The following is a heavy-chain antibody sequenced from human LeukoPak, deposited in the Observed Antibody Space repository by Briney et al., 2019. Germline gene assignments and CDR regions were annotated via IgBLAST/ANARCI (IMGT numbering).Heavy chain of an antibody. Sequence: SETLSLTCTVSGGSISSYHWSWIRQPPGKGLQWIGFIYSSGSTNYNPSLKSRVTISLDTSKNQFSLRVSSVTSADTAVYYCARGNSGYDYAFDIWGQGTLVTVSS. V-gene: IGHV4-59*01. CDR1: GGSISSYH. CDR3: ARGNSGYDYAFDI. D-gene: IGHD5-12*01. CDR2: IYSSGST. J-gene: IGHJ3*02.